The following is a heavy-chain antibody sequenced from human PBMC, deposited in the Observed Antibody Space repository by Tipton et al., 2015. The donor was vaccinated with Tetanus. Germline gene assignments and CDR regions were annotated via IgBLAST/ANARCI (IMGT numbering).Heavy chain of an antibody. V-gene: IGHV3-33*08. D-gene: IGHD2-15*01. CDR2: SWYDGTDK. Sequence: LSLTCTVSGGSISSGGYYWSWIRQHPGKGLEWVAVSWYDGTDKYYADSVKGRFTISRDNSRNTLYLQMNSLRAEDTAVYYCAREADCSGGSCFSGDFDNWGQGTQVTVSS. CDR3: AREADCSGGSCFSGDFDN. J-gene: IGHJ4*02. CDR1: GGSISSGGYY.